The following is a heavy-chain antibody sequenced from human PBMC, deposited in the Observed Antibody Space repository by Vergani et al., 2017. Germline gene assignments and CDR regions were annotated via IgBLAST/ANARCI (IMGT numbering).Heavy chain of an antibody. CDR1: GFTFSSYE. V-gene: IGHV3-48*03. CDR3: ARSNLLELPFY. J-gene: IGHJ4*02. Sequence: EVQLVESGGGLVQPGGSLRLSCAASGFTFSSYEMNWVRQAPGKGLEWVSYISSSGSTIYYADSVKGRFTISRDNAKNSLYLQMNSLRAEDTAVYYCARSNLLELPFYWGQGTLVTVSS. D-gene: IGHD1-7*01. CDR2: ISSSGSTI.